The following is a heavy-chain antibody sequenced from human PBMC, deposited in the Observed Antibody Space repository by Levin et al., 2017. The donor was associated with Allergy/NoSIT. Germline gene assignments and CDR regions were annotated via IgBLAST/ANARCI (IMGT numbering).Heavy chain of an antibody. Sequence: GESLKISCQVSGYTLTELSMHWVRQAPGKGLEWMGGFDPEDGERIYTQKFQGRFTMTVDTSTDTAYMELSSLRFEDTAVYYCATPNCTNAVCPFDAFDIWGQGTMVIVS. D-gene: IGHD2-8*01. J-gene: IGHJ3*02. CDR1: GYTLTELS. CDR3: ATPNCTNAVCPFDAFDI. CDR2: FDPEDGER. V-gene: IGHV1-24*01.